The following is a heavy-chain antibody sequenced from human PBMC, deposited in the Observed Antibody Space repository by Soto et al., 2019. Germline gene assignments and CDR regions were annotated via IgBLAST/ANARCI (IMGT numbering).Heavy chain of an antibody. Sequence: ASVKVSCKASGYTFTSYDINWVRQATGQGLEWMGWMNPNSGNTGYAQKFQGRVTMTRNTSISTAYMELSSLRSEDTAVYYCARGGAVVYYYYYMDVWGKGTTVTVSS. CDR3: ARGGAVVYYYYYMDV. CDR2: MNPNSGNT. D-gene: IGHD2-2*01. V-gene: IGHV1-8*01. J-gene: IGHJ6*03. CDR1: GYTFTSYD.